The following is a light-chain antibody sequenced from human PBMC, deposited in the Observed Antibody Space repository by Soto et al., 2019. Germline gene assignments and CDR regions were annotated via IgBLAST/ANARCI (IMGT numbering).Light chain of an antibody. Sequence: DIQLTQSPASLSSSLCDRVTITCRAGQTISDYLNWYQQKPGTAPKLLIYAASTLQSGVPSRFSGSRSGTDFTLTISSLHPEDVATYYCQQTFSAPSITFGQGTRLEIK. CDR2: AAS. J-gene: IGKJ5*01. CDR3: QQTFSAPSIT. CDR1: QTISDY. V-gene: IGKV1-39*01.